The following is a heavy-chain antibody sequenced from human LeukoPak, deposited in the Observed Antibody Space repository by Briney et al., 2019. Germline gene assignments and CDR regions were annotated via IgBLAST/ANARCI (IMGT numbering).Heavy chain of an antibody. J-gene: IGHJ5*02. CDR2: ISGSGEST. V-gene: IGHV3-23*01. Sequence: LGGSLRLSCAASGFTVSSNYMSWVRQAPGKGLEWVSAISGSGESTYADSVKGRFTISRDHSRNTLYLQMNSLRAEDTAIYYCAKSGSSRFDPWGQGTLVTVSS. CDR1: GFTVSSNY. CDR3: AKSGSSRFDP. D-gene: IGHD6-6*01.